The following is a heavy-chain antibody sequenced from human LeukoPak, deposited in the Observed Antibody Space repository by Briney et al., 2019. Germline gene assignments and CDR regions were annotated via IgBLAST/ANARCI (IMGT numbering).Heavy chain of an antibody. V-gene: IGHV4-39*07. CDR3: AREAADYGGYYYYHYMDV. J-gene: IGHJ6*03. CDR1: GGSISSISYY. Sequence: SETLSLTCTVSGGSISSISYYWGWIRQPPGKGLEWIGSIYYSGNTYYNPSLKSRVTMSVDTSKNQFSLKLSSVTAADTAMYYCAREAADYGGYYYYHYMDVWGKGTTVTISS. D-gene: IGHD4-23*01. CDR2: IYYSGNT.